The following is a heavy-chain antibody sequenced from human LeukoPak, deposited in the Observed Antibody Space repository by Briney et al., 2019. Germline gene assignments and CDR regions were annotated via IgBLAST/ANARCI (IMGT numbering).Heavy chain of an antibody. CDR2: IYYSGST. V-gene: IGHV4-59*01. Sequence: SETLSLTCTVSGGSISSYYWSWIRQPPGKGLEWIGYIYYSGSTNYNPSLKSRVTISVDTSKNQFSLKLSPVTAADTAVYYCARDYYGMDVWGKGTTVTVSS. J-gene: IGHJ6*04. CDR1: GGSISSYY. CDR3: ARDYYGMDV.